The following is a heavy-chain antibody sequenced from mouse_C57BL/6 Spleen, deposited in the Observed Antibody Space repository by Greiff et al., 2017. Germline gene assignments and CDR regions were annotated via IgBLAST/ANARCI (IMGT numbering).Heavy chain of an antibody. CDR2: IYPGSGNT. V-gene: IGHV1-76*01. CDR1: GYTFTDYY. CDR3: ARRGAAQATDFDY. Sequence: QVQLKESGAELVRPGASVKLSCKASGYTFTDYYINWVKQRPGQGLEWIARIYPGSGNTYYNEKFKGKATLTTEKASSAAYMQLSSLTSEDSAVYFCARRGAAQATDFDYWGQGTTLTVSS. J-gene: IGHJ2*01. D-gene: IGHD3-2*02.